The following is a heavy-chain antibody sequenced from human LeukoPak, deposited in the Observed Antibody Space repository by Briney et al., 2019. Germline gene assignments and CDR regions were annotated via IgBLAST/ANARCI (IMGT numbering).Heavy chain of an antibody. J-gene: IGHJ4*02. CDR3: AKRARRVLLWFGETTPFDY. Sequence: PGGSLRLSCAVSGITLSNYGMSWVRQAPGKGLEWVAGISDSGGRTNYADSVKSRFTISRDNSKNALYLQMNSLRAEDTAVYYCAKRARRVLLWFGETTPFDYWGQGTLVTVSS. CDR1: GITLSNYG. V-gene: IGHV3-23*01. D-gene: IGHD3-10*01. CDR2: ISDSGGRT.